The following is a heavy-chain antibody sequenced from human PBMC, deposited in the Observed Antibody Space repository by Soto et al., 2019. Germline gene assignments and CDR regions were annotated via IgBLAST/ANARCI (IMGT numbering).Heavy chain of an antibody. CDR1: GFTVSSNY. CDR3: ARMGRGYSYGLSDY. J-gene: IGHJ4*02. V-gene: IGHV3-53*01. Sequence: GGSLRLSCAASGFTVSSNYMSWVRQAPGKGLEWVSVIYSGGSTYYADSVKGRFTISRDNSKNTLYLQMNSLRAEDTAVYYCARMGRGYSYGLSDYWGQGTLVTVSS. D-gene: IGHD5-18*01. CDR2: IYSGGST.